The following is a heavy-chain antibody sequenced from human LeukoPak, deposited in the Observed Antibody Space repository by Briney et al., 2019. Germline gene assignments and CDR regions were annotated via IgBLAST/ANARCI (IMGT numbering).Heavy chain of an antibody. Sequence: ASETLSLTCAVYGGSFSGYYWSWIRQPPGKGLEWIGEINHSGSTNYNPSLKSRVTISVDTSKNQFSLKLSSVTAADTAVYHCARNPYDSSGYYVYFDYWGQGTLVTVSS. J-gene: IGHJ4*02. CDR2: INHSGST. CDR3: ARNPYDSSGYYVYFDY. CDR1: GGSFSGYY. V-gene: IGHV4-34*01. D-gene: IGHD3-22*01.